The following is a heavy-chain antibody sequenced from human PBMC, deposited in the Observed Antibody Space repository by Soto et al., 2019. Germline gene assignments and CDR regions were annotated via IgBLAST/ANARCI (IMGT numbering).Heavy chain of an antibody. CDR2: IGTLADT. V-gene: IGHV3-13*04. CDR1: GFTFGDYD. D-gene: IGHD3-10*01. J-gene: IGHJ2*01. CDR3: AIDATYGSGSGPDCYFDL. Sequence: GVSLRDLYGAAGFTFGDYDRHWVRKEEGKGLEWVSAIGTLADTFYPGSVKGRFSISRENAENSVYLQMDSLRPEDTAVYYCAIDATYGSGSGPDCYFDLWGHGTLVTVSS.